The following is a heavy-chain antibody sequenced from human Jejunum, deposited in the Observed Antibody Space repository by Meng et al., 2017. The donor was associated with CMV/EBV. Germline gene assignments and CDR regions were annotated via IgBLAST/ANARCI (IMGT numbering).Heavy chain of an antibody. V-gene: IGHV3-30-3*01. J-gene: IGHJ5*02. CDR2: ISYDGGNK. CDR3: ARDLSSSWQHWFDP. CDR1: GFTLRSDA. Sequence: GFTLRSDAMTWVRQAPGKGLEWLALISYDGGNKYYADSVKGRFTISRDNSQNTLHLQMNSLRADDTALYYCARDLSSSWQHWFDPWGPGTQVTVSS. D-gene: IGHD6-13*01.